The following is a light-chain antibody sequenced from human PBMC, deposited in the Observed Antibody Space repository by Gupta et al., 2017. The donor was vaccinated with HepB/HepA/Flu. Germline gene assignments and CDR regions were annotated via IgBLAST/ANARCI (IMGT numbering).Light chain of an antibody. V-gene: IGKV3-11*01. CDR3: QQRNNWPPLT. CDR1: QSVNSY. Sequence: ETVLTQSPATLSLSPGQRATLSCRASQSVNSYLAWYQQKPGQAPRLLIYDASQRATGIPARFSGSGYGTDFTLTIRSLEPEDFAVYYCQQRNNWPPLTVGGGTKVEI. J-gene: IGKJ4*01. CDR2: DAS.